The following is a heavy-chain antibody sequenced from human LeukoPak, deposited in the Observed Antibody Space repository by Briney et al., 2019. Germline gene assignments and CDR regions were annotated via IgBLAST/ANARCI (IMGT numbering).Heavy chain of an antibody. CDR1: GFTFGTFG. CDR2: ISYDGSSE. D-gene: IGHD6-6*01. V-gene: IGHV3-30*18. Sequence: GGSLRLSCAASGFTFGTFGMHWVRQAPGKGLEWVAFISYDGSSEYDADSVKGRFTISRDNSENTVYLQMNSLRAEDTAVYYCAKTGTQHHRKTGTHGSSGFWAYYYYYMDVWGKGTTVTVSS. J-gene: IGHJ6*03. CDR3: AKTGTQHHRKTGTHGSSGFWAYYYYYMDV.